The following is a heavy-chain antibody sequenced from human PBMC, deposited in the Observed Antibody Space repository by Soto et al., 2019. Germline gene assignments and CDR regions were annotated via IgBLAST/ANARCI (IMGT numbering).Heavy chain of an antibody. CDR2: ISGSGGST. J-gene: IGHJ4*02. V-gene: IGHV3-23*01. CDR1: GFTFSSYA. Sequence: PGGSLRLSYAASGFTFSSYAMSWVRQAPGKGLEWVSAISGSGGSTYYADSVKGRFTISRDNSKNTLYLQMNSLRAEDTAVYYCAKLLVPGKIYYDFWSGIDYWGQGTLVTVSS. D-gene: IGHD3-3*01. CDR3: AKLLVPGKIYYDFWSGIDY.